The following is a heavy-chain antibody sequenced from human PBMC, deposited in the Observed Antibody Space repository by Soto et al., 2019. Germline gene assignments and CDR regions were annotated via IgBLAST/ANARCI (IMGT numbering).Heavy chain of an antibody. Sequence: LRLSCAASGFTSTNYVMNWVRQAPGKGLEWVSSISGSGTTTFYADSVKGRFIISRDNSKNTLYLQMNSLRAEDTALYYCAKDRVGGVPDAFDIWGQATMVTVSS. CDR1: GFTSTNYV. D-gene: IGHD2-8*01. V-gene: IGHV3-23*01. J-gene: IGHJ3*02. CDR3: AKDRVGGVPDAFDI. CDR2: ISGSGTTT.